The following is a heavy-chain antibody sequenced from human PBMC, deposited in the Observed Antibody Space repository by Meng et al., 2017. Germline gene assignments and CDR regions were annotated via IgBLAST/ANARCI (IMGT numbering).Heavy chain of an antibody. CDR2: ISAYNGNT. CDR3: ARLDREQFLEWLPRYYYGMDV. D-gene: IGHD3-3*01. V-gene: IGHV1-18*01. Sequence: ASVKVSCKASGYTFTSYGISWVRQAPGQGLEWMGWISAYNGNTNYAQKLQGRVTMTTDTSTSTAYMELRSLRSDDTAVYYCARLDREQFLEWLPRYYYGMDVWGQGTTVTVSS. J-gene: IGHJ6*02. CDR1: GYTFTSYG.